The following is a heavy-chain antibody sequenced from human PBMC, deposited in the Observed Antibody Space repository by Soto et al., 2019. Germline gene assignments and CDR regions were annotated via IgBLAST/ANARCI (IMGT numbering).Heavy chain of an antibody. Sequence: QLQLQESGSGLVKPSQTLSLTCAVSGGSINSGGYSWRWIRQPPGKGMEWIGYIYHSGSTYYYPSLKSRFTIEVDRSTEQFSLTVFSVTAGDTAVYDGARDGGEVTALLDYLVEGTIVTFSS. V-gene: IGHV4-30-2*01. CDR1: GGSINSGGYS. J-gene: IGHJ4*02. CDR3: ARDGGEVTALLDY. D-gene: IGHD2-21*02. CDR2: IYHSGST.